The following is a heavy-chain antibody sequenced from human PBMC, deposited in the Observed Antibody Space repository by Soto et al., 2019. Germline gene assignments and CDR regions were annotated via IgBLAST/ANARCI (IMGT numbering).Heavy chain of an antibody. V-gene: IGHV4-31*03. CDR2: IYHSGRT. CDR1: GGSISNGYYY. Sequence: QVQLQESGPGLVKPSETLSLTCTVSGGSISNGYYYWSWVRQNPGKGLEWIGHIYHSGRTYYNPALQSRVSISIDTSKNQFSLRLSSVTAADTAVYYCARWVEVSLDYFDSWGQGNPVTVSS. J-gene: IGHJ4*02. CDR3: ARWVEVSLDYFDS. D-gene: IGHD2-15*01.